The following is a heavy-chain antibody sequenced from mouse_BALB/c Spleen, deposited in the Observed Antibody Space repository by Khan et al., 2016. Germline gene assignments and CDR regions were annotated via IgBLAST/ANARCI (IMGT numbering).Heavy chain of an antibody. CDR1: GYTFTDYA. J-gene: IGHJ2*01. CDR2: ISTYYGDA. CDR3: ARGRDHGVGYYFDY. Sequence: QVQLQQSGTELVRPGVSVKISCKGSGYTFTDYALHWVRQSHAKSLEWIGGISTYYGDANYNQKFKGKATMTVDKSSSTAYMELARLTSEDSAIYFCARGRDHGVGYYFDYWGQGTPLTVSS. V-gene: IGHV1S137*01. D-gene: IGHD1-1*02.